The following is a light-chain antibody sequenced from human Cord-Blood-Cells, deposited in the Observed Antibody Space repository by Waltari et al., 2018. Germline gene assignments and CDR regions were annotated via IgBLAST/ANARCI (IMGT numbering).Light chain of an antibody. Sequence: DIQMTQSPSSLSASVGDRVTITCRASQSISSYLNWYQQKPGKDPKLLIYAASSLQSGVPSRFSGSGSGTDFTLTISSLQPEDFATYYCQQNYSTPFTFGPGTKVDIK. CDR3: QQNYSTPFT. CDR2: AAS. J-gene: IGKJ3*01. V-gene: IGKV1-39*01. CDR1: QSISSY.